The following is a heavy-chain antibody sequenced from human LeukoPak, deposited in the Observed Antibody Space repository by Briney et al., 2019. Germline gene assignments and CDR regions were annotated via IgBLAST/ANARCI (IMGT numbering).Heavy chain of an antibody. Sequence: GGSLRLSCAASGFTFSSYAMGWVRQAPGKGLEWVSAISGSGGSTYYADSVKGRFTISRDNSKNTLYLQMNSLRAEDTAVYYCAKDVSMGGLFDYWGQGTLVTVSS. J-gene: IGHJ4*02. V-gene: IGHV3-23*01. CDR3: AKDVSMGGLFDY. D-gene: IGHD3-16*01. CDR1: GFTFSSYA. CDR2: ISGSGGST.